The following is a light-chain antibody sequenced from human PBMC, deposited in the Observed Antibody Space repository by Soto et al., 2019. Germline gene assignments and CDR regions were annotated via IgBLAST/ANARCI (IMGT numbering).Light chain of an antibody. CDR3: QQRSNRPPT. CDR1: QSVSTY. J-gene: IGKJ4*01. Sequence: EIVLTQSPATLSLSPGERATLSCRAGQSVSTYVAWYQQKPGQAPRLLIYDASNRATGIPARFSGSGSGTDFTLTINSLEPEDFAVYYCQQRSNRPPTFGGGTRVEIK. V-gene: IGKV3-11*01. CDR2: DAS.